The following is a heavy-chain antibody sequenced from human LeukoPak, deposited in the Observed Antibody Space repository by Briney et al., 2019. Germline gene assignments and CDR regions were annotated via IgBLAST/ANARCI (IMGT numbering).Heavy chain of an antibody. CDR1: GFTFSSYA. CDR2: ISGSGGST. J-gene: IGHJ5*02. CDR3: ARDWAGRTTQYNYFGP. V-gene: IGHV3-23*01. D-gene: IGHD1-14*01. Sequence: GGSLRLSCAASGFTFSSYAMSWVRQAPGKGLEWVSAISGSGGSTYYADSVKGRFTISRDDSKNTLYLQMNSLRVEDTAVYYCARDWAGRTTQYNYFGPWGQGTLVTVSS.